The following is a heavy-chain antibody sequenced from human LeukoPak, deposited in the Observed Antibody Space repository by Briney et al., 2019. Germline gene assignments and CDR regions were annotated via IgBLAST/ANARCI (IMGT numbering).Heavy chain of an antibody. D-gene: IGHD2-2*02. V-gene: IGHV3-23*01. Sequence: PGGSLRLSCAVSGFTFSDYAMSWVRQAPGKGLEWVSTISGSGGTTYYADSVKGRFTISRDNSKNTLYLEMNSLRAEDTAVHYCAELLYRSPNQCWGQGTLVTVSS. J-gene: IGHJ4*02. CDR3: AELLYRSPNQC. CDR1: GFTFSDYA. CDR2: ISGSGGTT.